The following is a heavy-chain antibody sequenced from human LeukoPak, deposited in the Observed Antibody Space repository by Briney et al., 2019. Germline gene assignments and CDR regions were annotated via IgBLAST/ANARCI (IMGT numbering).Heavy chain of an antibody. D-gene: IGHD3-16*01. CDR2: IYYSGST. V-gene: IGHV4-59*11. CDR1: SGSISSHY. Sequence: SETLSLTCTVSSGSISSHYWSWIRQPPGKGLEWIGYIYYSGSTNYNPSLKSRVTISVDTSKNQFSLKLSSVTATDTAVYYCARGCVPGFVCNGMDVWGQGTTVTVSS. J-gene: IGHJ6*02. CDR3: ARGCVPGFVCNGMDV.